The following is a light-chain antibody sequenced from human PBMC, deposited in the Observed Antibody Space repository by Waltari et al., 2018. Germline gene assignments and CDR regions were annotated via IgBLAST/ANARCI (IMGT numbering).Light chain of an antibody. CDR3: QQYYTTPLT. J-gene: IGKJ3*01. V-gene: IGKV4-1*01. CDR1: QSVLYISNNKHY. Sequence: DIVMTQSPDSLAVSLGERATINCKSSQSVLYISNNKHYLAWYQQKPGQPPKLAIYWAYTRDSGVPDRFSGSGSGTDFTLTISSLQAEDVAVYYCQQYYTTPLTFGPGTKVDIK. CDR2: WAY.